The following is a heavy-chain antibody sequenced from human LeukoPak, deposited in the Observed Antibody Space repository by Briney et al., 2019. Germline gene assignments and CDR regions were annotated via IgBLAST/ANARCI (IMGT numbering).Heavy chain of an antibody. CDR1: GGSFSGYY. CDR2: IYHSGST. D-gene: IGHD5-12*01. J-gene: IGHJ4*02. V-gene: IGHV4-34*01. Sequence: SETLSLTCAVYGGSFSGYYWSWIRQPPGKGLEWIGEIYHSGSTNYNPSLKSRVTISVDTSKNQFSLGLSSVTAADTAVYYCARVTGYMVEDYFDYWGQGTLVTVSS. CDR3: ARVTGYMVEDYFDY.